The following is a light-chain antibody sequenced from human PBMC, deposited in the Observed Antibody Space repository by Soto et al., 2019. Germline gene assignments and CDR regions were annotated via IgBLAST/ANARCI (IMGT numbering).Light chain of an antibody. J-gene: IGKJ1*01. V-gene: IGKV1-39*01. Sequence: DIQLTQSPSSLSASVGDRVTITCRASQSISNSLNWYQQKPGKAPNLLIYGTSDLQSGVPSRFSGSGSGTEFTLTISSLQRDDFATYYCQQSHGSSWTFDQGTKVEIK. CDR1: QSISNS. CDR2: GTS. CDR3: QQSHGSSWT.